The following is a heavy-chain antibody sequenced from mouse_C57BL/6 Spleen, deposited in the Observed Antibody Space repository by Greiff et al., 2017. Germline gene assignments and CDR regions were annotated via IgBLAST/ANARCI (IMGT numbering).Heavy chain of an antibody. Sequence: VQLQQSGAELVRPGASVKLSCTASGFNIKDDYMHWVKQRPEQGLEWIGWIDPENGDTEYASKFQGKATITADTSSNTAYLQLSSLTSEDTAVYYCTSNWDWFAYWGKGTLVTVSA. D-gene: IGHD4-1*01. V-gene: IGHV14-4*01. CDR1: GFNIKDDY. CDR3: TSNWDWFAY. CDR2: IDPENGDT. J-gene: IGHJ3*01.